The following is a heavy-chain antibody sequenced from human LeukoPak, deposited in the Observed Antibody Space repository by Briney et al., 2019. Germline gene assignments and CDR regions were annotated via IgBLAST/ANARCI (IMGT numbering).Heavy chain of an antibody. D-gene: IGHD2-15*01. CDR3: AKVSVTYSDGRDY. V-gene: IGHV3-74*03. CDR1: GFTFSSYW. J-gene: IGHJ4*02. Sequence: GGSLRLSCAASGFTFSSYWMHWVRQAPGKGLLWVSRVNSDGSSTMYADSVKGRFTISRDNSKNTLYLQMNSLRAEDTAVYYCAKVSVTYSDGRDYWGQGTLVTVSS. CDR2: VNSDGSST.